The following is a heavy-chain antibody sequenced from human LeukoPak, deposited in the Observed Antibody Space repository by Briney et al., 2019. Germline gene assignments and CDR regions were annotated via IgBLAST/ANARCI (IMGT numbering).Heavy chain of an antibody. CDR2: ISGSGGST. J-gene: IGHJ4*02. D-gene: IGHD3-22*01. CDR1: GFTFSSYA. CDR3: ATMRSGYNYFDY. Sequence: PGGSLRLSCAASGFTFSSYAMSWVRQAPGKGLEWVSAISGSGGSTYYADSVKGRFTISRDNSKNTLYLQMNSLRAEDTAVYYCATMRSGYNYFDYWGQGTLVTVSS. V-gene: IGHV3-23*01.